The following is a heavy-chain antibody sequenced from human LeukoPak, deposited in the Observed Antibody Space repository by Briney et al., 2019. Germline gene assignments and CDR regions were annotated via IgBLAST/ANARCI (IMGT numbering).Heavy chain of an antibody. CDR2: ISSNGSST. Sequence: PGGSLRLSCSASGFTFSSYAMHWVRQAPGKGLEYVSAISSNGSSTYYADSVKGRFTISRDNSKNTLYLQMSSLRAEDTAVYYCVKGILRYFDSDAFDIWGQGTMVTVSS. CDR3: VKGILRYFDSDAFDI. V-gene: IGHV3-64D*06. J-gene: IGHJ3*02. D-gene: IGHD3-9*01. CDR1: GFTFSSYA.